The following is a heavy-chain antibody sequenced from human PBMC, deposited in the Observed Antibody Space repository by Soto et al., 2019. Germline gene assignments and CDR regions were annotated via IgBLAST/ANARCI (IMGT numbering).Heavy chain of an antibody. V-gene: IGHV4-38-2*02. Sequence: SETLSLTCTVSGYSISSGYHWGLMRQPPGKGLEWLGSVHYSGNTYYNPSLKSRLTISVDQSKNQFSMNLSSVSAADTAVYYCAREDRGGAEVRWFDPWGQGTLVTVYS. CDR2: VHYSGNT. J-gene: IGHJ5*02. CDR1: GYSISSGYH. CDR3: AREDRGGAEVRWFDP. D-gene: IGHD2-21*01.